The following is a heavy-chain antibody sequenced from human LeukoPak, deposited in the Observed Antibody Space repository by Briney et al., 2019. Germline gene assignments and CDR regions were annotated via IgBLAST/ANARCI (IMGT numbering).Heavy chain of an antibody. CDR1: GYTFTGSY. CDR2: INPNSGGT. D-gene: IGHD1-26*01. Sequence: VASVKVSCKTSGYTFTGSYMHWVRQDPGQGLEWMGWINPNSGGTNYAQGFQGRVTMTRDTSICTVYMQLSRLHFDDTAVYYCARDRSVGATDDAFDVWGPGTMVTVSS. J-gene: IGHJ3*01. V-gene: IGHV1-2*02. CDR3: ARDRSVGATDDAFDV.